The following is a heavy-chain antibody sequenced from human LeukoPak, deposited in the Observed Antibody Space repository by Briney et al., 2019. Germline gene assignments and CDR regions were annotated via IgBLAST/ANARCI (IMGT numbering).Heavy chain of an antibody. D-gene: IGHD1-26*01. CDR2: INGDGSTT. CDR3: VRGGLMGATDY. CDR1: VFSFSGYW. V-gene: IGHV3-74*01. Sequence: PGGSLRLSCAASVFSFSGYWMHWVRQAPGKGLVWISYINGDGSTTNHADFAEGRFTISRDNAKNTLYLQMNSLRVEDTAVYYCVRGGLMGATDYWGQGTLVTVSS. J-gene: IGHJ4*02.